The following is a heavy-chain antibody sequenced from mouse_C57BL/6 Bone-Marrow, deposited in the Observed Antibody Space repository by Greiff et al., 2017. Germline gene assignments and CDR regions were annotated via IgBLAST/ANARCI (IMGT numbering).Heavy chain of an antibody. V-gene: IGHV6-3*01. Sequence: DVKLVESGGGLVQPGGSMKLSCVASGFTFSNYWMNWVRQSPEKGLEWVAQIRLKSDNYATHYAESVKGRFTISRDDSKSSVYLQMNNLRAEDTGIYYCTGRITTVVADYCDYWGQGTTLTVSS. CDR1: GFTFSNYW. CDR3: TGRITTVVADYCDY. CDR2: IRLKSDNYAT. J-gene: IGHJ2*01. D-gene: IGHD1-1*01.